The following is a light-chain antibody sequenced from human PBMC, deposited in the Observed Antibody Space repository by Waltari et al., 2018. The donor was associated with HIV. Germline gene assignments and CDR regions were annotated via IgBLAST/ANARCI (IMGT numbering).Light chain of an antibody. J-gene: IGKJ2*01. V-gene: IGKV1-39*01. CDR3: QQSSATPYT. CDR2: IAS. Sequence: IQMTQSPSTLSASVGDRVTITCRASQSVGSDLNWYQQKSGEAPKLLIYIASSLYSDVPPRFSGSRSGIDFTLTITSLQPEDFATYFCQQSSATPYTFGQGTRLDVK. CDR1: QSVGSD.